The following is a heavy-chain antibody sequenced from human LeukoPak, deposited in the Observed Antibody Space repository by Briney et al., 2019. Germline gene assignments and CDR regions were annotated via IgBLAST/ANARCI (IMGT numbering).Heavy chain of an antibody. CDR2: IKRKTDGGTT. CDR3: TTRYYYGSGSYYYYYGMDV. CDR1: GFTFSNAW. Sequence: GGSLRLSCAASGFTFSNAWMSWVRQAPGKGLEWVGRIKRKTDGGTTDYAAPVKGRFTISRDDSKNTLYLQMNSLKTEDTAVYYCTTRYYYGSGSYYYYYGMDVWGKGTTVTVSS. J-gene: IGHJ6*04. D-gene: IGHD3-10*01. V-gene: IGHV3-15*01.